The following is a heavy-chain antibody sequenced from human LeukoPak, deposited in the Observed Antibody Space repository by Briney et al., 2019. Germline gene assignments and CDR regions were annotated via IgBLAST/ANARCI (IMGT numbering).Heavy chain of an antibody. CDR1: GDSISSTSTA. D-gene: IGHD3-9*01. CDR3: ARGPKTGWFDH. Sequence: SQTLSPTCAISGDSISSTSTAWHWIRQSPSRGLEWLGRTYYRSKWYTDYAESVKSRLVINPDTSKNEFSLQMTSVTSSDTAIYFCARGPKTGWFDHWGQGTLVTVSS. CDR2: TYYRSKWYT. J-gene: IGHJ5*02. V-gene: IGHV6-1*01.